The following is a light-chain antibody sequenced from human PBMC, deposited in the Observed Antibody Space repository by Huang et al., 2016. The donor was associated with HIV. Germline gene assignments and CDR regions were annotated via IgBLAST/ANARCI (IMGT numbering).Light chain of an antibody. CDR1: QDISNY. Sequence: DIQLTQFPSAMSASVGDRVSITCRASQDISNYLAWFQQKPGGAPKRLIYAASSLQSGVPSRFSGSRSGTKFTLTISSLQPEDFATYYCLQHHGYPRTFGQGTNV. J-gene: IGKJ1*01. CDR2: AAS. CDR3: LQHHGYPRT. V-gene: IGKV1-17*03.